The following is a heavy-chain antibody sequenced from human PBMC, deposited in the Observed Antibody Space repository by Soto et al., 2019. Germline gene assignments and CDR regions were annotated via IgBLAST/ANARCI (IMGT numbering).Heavy chain of an antibody. CDR3: ARGKELYYYYYYGMDV. J-gene: IGHJ6*02. Sequence: ASVKVSCKASGYTFTSYGISWVRQAPGQGLEWMGWISAYNGNTNYAQKLQGRVTMTTDTSTSTAYMELGSLRSDDTAVYYCARGKELYYYYYYGMDVWGQGTTVTVSS. CDR2: ISAYNGNT. V-gene: IGHV1-18*01. D-gene: IGHD1-7*01. CDR1: GYTFTSYG.